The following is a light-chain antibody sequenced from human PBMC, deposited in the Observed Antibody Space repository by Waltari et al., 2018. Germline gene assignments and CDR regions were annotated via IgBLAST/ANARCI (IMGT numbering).Light chain of an antibody. CDR1: QSASRS. J-gene: IGKJ1*01. CDR2: GAS. Sequence: IVLTQSPATLSLSPGERATLPCRASQSASRSLAWYQQKPGQSPKLLIYGASTRATGIPDRFTGSGSGTDFSLTISSLEPEDFAIYFCQHYVRLPATFGQGTKVEIK. CDR3: QHYVRLPAT. V-gene: IGKV3-20*01.